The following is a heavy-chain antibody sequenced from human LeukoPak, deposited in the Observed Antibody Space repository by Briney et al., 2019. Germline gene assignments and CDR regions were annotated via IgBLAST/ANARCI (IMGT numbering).Heavy chain of an antibody. CDR1: GGSISNYY. Sequence: SETLSLTCTVSGGSISNYYWSWIRQPPGKELEWIGSIYYSGSTYYNPSLKSRVTISVDTSKNQFSLKLSSVTAADTAVYYCARHGILVGAFDIWGQGTMVTVSS. J-gene: IGHJ3*02. D-gene: IGHD3-9*01. CDR2: IYYSGST. CDR3: ARHGILVGAFDI. V-gene: IGHV4-59*05.